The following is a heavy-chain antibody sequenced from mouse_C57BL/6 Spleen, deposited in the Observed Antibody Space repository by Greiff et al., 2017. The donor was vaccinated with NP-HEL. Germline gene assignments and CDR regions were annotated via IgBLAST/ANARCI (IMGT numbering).Heavy chain of an antibody. CDR3: SLGGGYAWFAY. CDR1: GYTFTDYE. J-gene: IGHJ3*01. D-gene: IGHD2-2*01. Sequence: QVQLQQSGAELVRPGASVTLSCKASGYTFTDYEMHWVKQTPVHGLEWIGAIDPETGGTDYNQKFKGKAILTADKSSSTAYMELRSLTSGDSSVYYSSLGGGYAWFAYWGQGTLVTVSA. CDR2: IDPETGGT. V-gene: IGHV1-15*01.